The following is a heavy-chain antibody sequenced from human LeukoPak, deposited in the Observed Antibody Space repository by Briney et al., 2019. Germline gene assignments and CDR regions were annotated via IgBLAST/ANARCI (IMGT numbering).Heavy chain of an antibody. V-gene: IGHV3-7*01. CDR2: IKQDGSEK. Sequence: GGSLRLSCAASGFTFSSYAMSWVRQAPGKELEWVANIKQDGSEKYYVDSVKGRFTISRDNAKNSLYLQMNSLRAEDTAVYYCARLTGATREFDYWGQGNLVTVSS. J-gene: IGHJ4*02. CDR3: ARLTGATREFDY. CDR1: GFTFSSYA. D-gene: IGHD1-26*01.